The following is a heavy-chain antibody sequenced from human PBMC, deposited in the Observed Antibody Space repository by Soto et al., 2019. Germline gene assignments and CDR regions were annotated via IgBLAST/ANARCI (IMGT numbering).Heavy chain of an antibody. CDR3: ARGSTVGAYYGSGSYPFDP. CDR1: GGTFSSYT. V-gene: IGHV1-69*02. D-gene: IGHD3-10*01. Sequence: GASVKVSCKASGGTFSSYTISWVRQAPGQGLEWMGRITPILGIANYAQKFQGRVTITADKSTSTAYMELSSLRSEDTAVYYCARGSTVGAYYGSGSYPFDPWGQGTLVTVSS. CDR2: ITPILGIA. J-gene: IGHJ5*02.